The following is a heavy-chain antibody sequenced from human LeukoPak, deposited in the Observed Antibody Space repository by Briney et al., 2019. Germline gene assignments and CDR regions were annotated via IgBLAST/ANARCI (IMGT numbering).Heavy chain of an antibody. D-gene: IGHD2-2*02. CDR3: TRAALPAAIRSLTSNWYDP. Sequence: SVKVSCKASGGTFSSYAISWVRQAPGQGLEWMGGIIPIFDTANYAQKFQGRVTITTDESTNTAYMELSSLRSDDTAVYYCTRAALPAAIRSLTSNWYDPWGQGTLVTVSS. CDR2: IIPIFDTA. J-gene: IGHJ5*02. CDR1: GGTFSSYA. V-gene: IGHV1-69*05.